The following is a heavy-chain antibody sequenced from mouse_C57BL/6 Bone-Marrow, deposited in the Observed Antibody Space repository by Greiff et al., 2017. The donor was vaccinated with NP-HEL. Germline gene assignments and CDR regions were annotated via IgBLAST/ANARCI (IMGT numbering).Heavy chain of an antibody. Sequence: EVQVVESGGDLVKPGGSLKLSCAASGFTFSSYGMSWVRQTPDKRLEWVATISSGGSYTYYPDSVKGRFTISRDNAKNTLYLQMSSLKSEDTAMYYCARQGVQLRSPFAYWGQGTLVTVSA. D-gene: IGHD3-2*02. J-gene: IGHJ3*01. CDR2: ISSGGSYT. CDR3: ARQGVQLRSPFAY. CDR1: GFTFSSYG. V-gene: IGHV5-6*01.